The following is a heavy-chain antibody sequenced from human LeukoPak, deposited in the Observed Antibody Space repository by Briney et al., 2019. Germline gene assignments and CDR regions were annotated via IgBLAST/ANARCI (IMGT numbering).Heavy chain of an antibody. CDR1: GFTVSSYY. CDR3: ARDDDFWSGYHDY. CDR2: IYSGGNT. V-gene: IGHV3-66*01. J-gene: IGHJ4*02. Sequence: GGSLRLSCAVSGFTVSSYYMSWVRQAPGKGLEWVSVIYSGGNTQYADSVKGRFTISRDNSKNTLYLQMNSLRAEDTAVYYCARDDDFWSGYHDYWGQGTLVTVSS. D-gene: IGHD3-3*01.